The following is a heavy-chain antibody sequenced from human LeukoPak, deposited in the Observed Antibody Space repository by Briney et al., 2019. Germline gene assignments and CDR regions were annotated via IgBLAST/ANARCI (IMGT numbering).Heavy chain of an antibody. CDR1: GFTFSSYW. CDR3: ARRFRGLDWYFDL. CDR2: IKQDGSEK. V-gene: IGHV3-7*03. J-gene: IGHJ2*01. Sequence: GGSLRLSCAASGFTFSSYWMTWVRQAPGKGREWVANIKQDGSEKYYVDSVKGRFTISRDNAKNSLYLQMNSLRAEDTAVYYCARRFRGLDWYFDLWGRGTLVTVSS. D-gene: IGHD3-16*01.